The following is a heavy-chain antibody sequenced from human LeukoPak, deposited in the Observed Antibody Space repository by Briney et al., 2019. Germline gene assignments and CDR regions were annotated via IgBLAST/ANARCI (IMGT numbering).Heavy chain of an antibody. J-gene: IGHJ6*02. Sequence: GGSLRLSCAASRFIFSSYGMHWVRQAPGKGLEYVSAISDSGGSTYYADSVKGRFTISRDNSKDTLYLQMSSLRAEDTAVYFCVRGYSFGPYGMDVWGQGTTVTVSS. CDR3: VRGYSFGPYGMDV. CDR2: ISDSGGST. D-gene: IGHD2-15*01. V-gene: IGHV3-64D*09. CDR1: RFIFSSYG.